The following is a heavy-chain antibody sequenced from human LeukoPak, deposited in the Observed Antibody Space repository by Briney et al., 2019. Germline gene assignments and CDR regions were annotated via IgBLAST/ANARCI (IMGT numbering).Heavy chain of an antibody. CDR2: IIPILGIA. CDR1: GGTFSSYA. V-gene: IGHV1-69*04. J-gene: IGHJ6*02. D-gene: IGHD3-10*01. CDR3: AVPPYYYGSGSSYYGMDV. Sequence: SVTVSCKASGGTFSSYAISWVRQAPGQGLEWMGRIIPILGIANYAQKFQGRVTITADKSTSTAYMELSSLRSEDTAVYYCAVPPYYYGSGSSYYGMDVWGQGTTVTVSS.